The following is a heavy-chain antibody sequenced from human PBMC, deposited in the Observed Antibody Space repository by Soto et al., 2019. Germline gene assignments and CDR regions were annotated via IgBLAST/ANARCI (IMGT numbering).Heavy chain of an antibody. CDR1: GYTFTSYG. D-gene: IGHD4-17*01. J-gene: IGHJ4*02. CDR3: ARDPDYGDDGAYFDY. CDR2: ISVYNGDT. V-gene: IGHV1-18*01. Sequence: QVQLVQSGAEVKKPGASVKVSCKTSGYTFTSYGISWVRQAPGQGLEWMGWISVYNGDTNYAQNLQGRVTITTDTSTNTAYMELRGLRSDDTAVYYCARDPDYGDDGAYFDYWGQGTLVTVSS.